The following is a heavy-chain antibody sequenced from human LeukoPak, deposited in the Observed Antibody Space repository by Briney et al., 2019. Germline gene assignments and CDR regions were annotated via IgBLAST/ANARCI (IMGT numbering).Heavy chain of an antibody. V-gene: IGHV3-21*01. CDR3: AREMGSSWIGAPRAFDI. D-gene: IGHD6-13*01. J-gene: IGHJ3*02. CDR1: GFTFSSYS. CDR2: ISSSSSYI. Sequence: GGSLRLSCAASGFTFSSYSMNWVRQAPGKGLEWVSSISSSSSYIYYADSVKGRFTISRDNAKNSLCLQMNSLRAEDTAVYYCAREMGSSWIGAPRAFDIWGQGTMVTVSS.